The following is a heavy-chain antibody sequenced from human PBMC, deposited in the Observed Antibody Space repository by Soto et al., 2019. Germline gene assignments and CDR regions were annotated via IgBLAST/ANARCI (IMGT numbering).Heavy chain of an antibody. Sequence: SETLSLTCAVYGGSFSGNYWSWIRQPPGKGLEWIGEINHSGSTNYSPSLKSRVTISVETSKNQFSLKLSSVTVADTAVYYCARAYVVVVADARSYYYNYMDVWGKGTTVTVSS. CDR3: ARAYVVVVADARSYYYNYMDV. J-gene: IGHJ6*03. CDR1: GGSFSGNY. V-gene: IGHV4-34*01. CDR2: INHSGST. D-gene: IGHD2-15*01.